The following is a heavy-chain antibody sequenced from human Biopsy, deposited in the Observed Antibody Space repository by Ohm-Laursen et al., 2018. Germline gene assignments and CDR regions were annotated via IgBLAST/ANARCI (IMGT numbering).Heavy chain of an antibody. Sequence: ASVKVSCKVSGYTLTALSTHWVRQAPGRGLEWMGGFAPENGKTIYAQKFQGRITMTEDTSTDTAYMELSSLRSEDTAVYYCAADINVWNVNYWGQGTQVTVSP. D-gene: IGHD1-1*01. CDR2: FAPENGKT. CDR1: GYTLTALS. CDR3: AADINVWNVNY. J-gene: IGHJ4*02. V-gene: IGHV1-24*01.